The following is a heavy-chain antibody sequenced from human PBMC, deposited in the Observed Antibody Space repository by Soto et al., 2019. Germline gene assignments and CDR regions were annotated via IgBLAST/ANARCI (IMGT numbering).Heavy chain of an antibody. CDR2: IDPSDSYT. CDR1: GYSFTSYW. J-gene: IGHJ6*02. D-gene: IGHD2-2*01. V-gene: IGHV5-10-1*01. CDR3: ARLQCSSTSCYDYYYYGMDV. Sequence: GESLKISCKGSGYSFTSYWISWVRQMPGKGLEWMGRIDPSDSYTNYSPSFQGHVTISADKSISTAYLQWSSLKASDTAMYYCARLQCSSTSCYDYYYYGMDVWRQVTTVTVSS.